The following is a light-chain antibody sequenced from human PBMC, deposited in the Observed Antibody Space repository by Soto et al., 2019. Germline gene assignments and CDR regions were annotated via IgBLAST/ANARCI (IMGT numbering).Light chain of an antibody. V-gene: IGKV1-39*01. CDR2: AAS. J-gene: IGKJ4*01. Sequence: DIQMTQSPSSLSASVGDRVTITCRASQSISSYLNWYQQKPGKAPKLLIYAASSLQSGVPSRFSGSGSGTDFTLTISSLQPEDFATYYCQQIYSTHLNFGGGTKVDIK. CDR1: QSISSY. CDR3: QQIYSTHLN.